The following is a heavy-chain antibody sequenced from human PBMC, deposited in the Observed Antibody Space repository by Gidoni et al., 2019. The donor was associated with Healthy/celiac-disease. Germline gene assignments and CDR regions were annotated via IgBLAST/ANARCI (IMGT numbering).Heavy chain of an antibody. CDR1: AFTFSSYG. D-gene: IGHD4-17*01. CDR2: IWYDGSNK. V-gene: IGHV3-33*01. CDR3: ARGDYGGNHFDY. Sequence: QVQLVASGGGVLQTGTSLTPSCAASAFTFSSYGMHWLRQAPGKGLEWVAVIWYDGSNKYYADSVKGRFTISRDNSKNTLYLQMNSLRAEDTAVYYCARGDYGGNHFDYWGQGTLVTVSS. J-gene: IGHJ4*02.